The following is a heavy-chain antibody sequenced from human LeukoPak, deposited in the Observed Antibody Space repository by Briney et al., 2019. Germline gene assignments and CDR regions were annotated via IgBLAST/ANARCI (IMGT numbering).Heavy chain of an antibody. J-gene: IGHJ6*02. D-gene: IGHD3-9*01. CDR2: INPNSGDT. V-gene: IGHV1-2*06. CDR1: GYTFTSNY. Sequence: ASVKVSCKASGYTFTSNYIHWVRQAPGQGLEWMGRINPNSGDTNYAQKFQGRVTMTRDTSISTAYMELSRLRSDDTAVYYCASQLRYFDWLLIGMDVWGQGTTVTVSS. CDR3: ASQLRYFDWLLIGMDV.